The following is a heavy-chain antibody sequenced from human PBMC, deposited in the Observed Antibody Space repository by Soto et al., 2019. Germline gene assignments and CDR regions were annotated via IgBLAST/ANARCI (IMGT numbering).Heavy chain of an antibody. V-gene: IGHV3-33*01. CDR3: TSDPYGGSRYYFDS. CDR1: GFTFTNYG. D-gene: IGHD1-26*01. J-gene: IGHJ4*02. Sequence: QVQLVESGGGVVQPGRSLRLSCAASGFTFTNYGTHWVRQAPGKGLEWVAVIWYDGSNKYYADSVKGRFTISKDNSQNTLYLQMNHLSDEDTAMYYCTSDPYGGSRYYFDSLGQGTLVTVSS. CDR2: IWYDGSNK.